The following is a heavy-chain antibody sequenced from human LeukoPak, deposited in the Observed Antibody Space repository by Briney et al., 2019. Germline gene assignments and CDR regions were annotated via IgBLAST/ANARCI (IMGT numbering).Heavy chain of an antibody. V-gene: IGHV3-30-3*01. CDR1: GFTFSSYA. D-gene: IGHD3-16*01. J-gene: IGHJ3*02. Sequence: GRSLRLSCAASGFTFSSYAMHWVRQAPGKGLEWVAVISYDGSNKYYADSVKGRFTISRDNSKNTLYLQMNSLRAEDTAVYYCARDLGQSHAFDIWGQGTTVTVSS. CDR2: ISYDGSNK. CDR3: ARDLGQSHAFDI.